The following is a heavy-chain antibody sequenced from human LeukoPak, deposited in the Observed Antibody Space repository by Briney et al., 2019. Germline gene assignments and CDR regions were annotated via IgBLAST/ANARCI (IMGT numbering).Heavy chain of an antibody. Sequence: GASVKVSCKASGYTFTSYYMHWVRQAPGQGLEWMGIINPSGGSTSYAQKFQGRVTMTRDTSTSTVYMELSSLRSEDTAVYYCARADYYDRDYYYYGMDVWGQGTTVTVSS. CDR3: ARADYYDRDYYYYGMDV. V-gene: IGHV1-46*01. D-gene: IGHD3-22*01. CDR1: GYTFTSYY. CDR2: INPSGGST. J-gene: IGHJ6*02.